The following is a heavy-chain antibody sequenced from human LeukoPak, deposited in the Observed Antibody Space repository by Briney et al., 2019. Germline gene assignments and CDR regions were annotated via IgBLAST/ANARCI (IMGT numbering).Heavy chain of an antibody. V-gene: IGHV4-34*01. D-gene: IGHD2-15*01. J-gene: IGHJ4*02. CDR3: ARTPDYCSGGSCSRGTTIYFDY. CDR1: GGSFSGYY. CDR2: INHSGST. Sequence: SETLSLTCAVYGGSFSGYYWSWIRQPPGRGLEWIGEINHSGSTNYNPSLKSRVTISVDTSKNQFSLKLSSVTAADTAVYYCARTPDYCSGGSCSRGTTIYFDYWGQGTLVTVSS.